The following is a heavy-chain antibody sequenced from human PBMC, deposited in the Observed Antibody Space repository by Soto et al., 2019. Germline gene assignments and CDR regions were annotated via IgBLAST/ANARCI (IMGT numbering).Heavy chain of an antibody. J-gene: IGHJ4*02. V-gene: IGHV3-30*18. CDR2: ISYDGSNK. D-gene: IGHD4-17*01. CDR1: GFTFSSYG. CDR3: AKNGFPYGDYGHFDY. Sequence: SLRLSCAASGFTFSSYGMHWVRQAPGKGLEWVAVISYDGSNKYYADSVKGRFTISRDNSKNTLYLQMNSLRAEDTALYYCAKNGFPYGDYGHFDYWGQGPLVTVSS.